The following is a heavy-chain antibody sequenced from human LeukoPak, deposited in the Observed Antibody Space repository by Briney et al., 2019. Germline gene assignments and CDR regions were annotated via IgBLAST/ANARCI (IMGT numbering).Heavy chain of an antibody. CDR2: IYGSGST. Sequence: SETLSLTCAVSGDSLSSHYWSWIRQPPGKGLEWIGYIYGSGSTHYDPSLRSRVTISEDTSKNQFSLKLTSVTAADTAVYYCARNVGWYSHDSWGQGTLVTVSS. CDR1: GDSLSSHY. V-gene: IGHV4-59*08. J-gene: IGHJ4*02. D-gene: IGHD6-19*01. CDR3: ARNVGWYSHDS.